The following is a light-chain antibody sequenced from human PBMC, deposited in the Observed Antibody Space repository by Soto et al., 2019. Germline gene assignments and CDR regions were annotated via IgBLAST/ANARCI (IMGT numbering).Light chain of an antibody. V-gene: IGKV1-39*01. J-gene: IGKJ4*01. Sequence: DIQMTQSPSSLSASTGDRVTITCRASQGISNFLAWYQQKPGKAPSLLIYAASSLQSGIPSRFSGSESGTDFILSITTLQPEDFATYFCQQSYTTPLTFGGGTKVDIK. CDR3: QQSYTTPLT. CDR2: AAS. CDR1: QGISNF.